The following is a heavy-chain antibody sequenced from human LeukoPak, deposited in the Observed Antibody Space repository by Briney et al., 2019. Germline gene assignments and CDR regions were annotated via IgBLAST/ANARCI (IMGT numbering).Heavy chain of an antibody. J-gene: IGHJ4*02. D-gene: IGHD3-10*01. CDR3: AKDLVAWDLYYGSGELDY. CDR2: ISGSGGST. CDR1: GFTFSSYA. V-gene: IGHV3-23*01. Sequence: GGSLRLSCAASGFTFSSYAMGWVRQAPGKGLEWVSAISGSGGSTYYADSVKCRFTISRDNSKDTLYLQMNSLRAEDTAVYYCAKDLVAWDLYYGSGELDYWGQGTLVTVSS.